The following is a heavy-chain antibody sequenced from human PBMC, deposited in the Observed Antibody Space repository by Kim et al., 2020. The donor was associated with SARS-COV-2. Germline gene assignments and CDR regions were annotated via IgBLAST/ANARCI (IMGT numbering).Heavy chain of an antibody. V-gene: IGHV4-59*01. Sequence: SETLSLTCTVSGGSISSYYWSWIRQPPGKGLEWIGYIYYSGSTNYNPSLKSRVTISVDTSKNQFSLKLSSVTAADTAVYYCAREISDTMVREYYFDYWGQGTLVTSPQ. CDR2: IYYSGST. D-gene: IGHD3-10*01. CDR1: GGSISSYY. CDR3: AREISDTMVREYYFDY. J-gene: IGHJ4*02.